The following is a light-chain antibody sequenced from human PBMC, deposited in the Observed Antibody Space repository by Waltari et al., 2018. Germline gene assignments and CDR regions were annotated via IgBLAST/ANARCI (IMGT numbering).Light chain of an antibody. J-gene: IGLJ1*01. CDR2: DVS. V-gene: IGLV2-11*01. CDR3: CSYAGSYTYV. Sequence: QSALTQPRSVSGSPGQSVTISCTGTTSDVGGYHYVSWFQQHPGKAPKPIFYDVSERPSGVPDRFSGSKSDNTASLTISGLQAEDEADYYCCSYAGSYTYVFGSGTKVTVL. CDR1: TSDVGGYHY.